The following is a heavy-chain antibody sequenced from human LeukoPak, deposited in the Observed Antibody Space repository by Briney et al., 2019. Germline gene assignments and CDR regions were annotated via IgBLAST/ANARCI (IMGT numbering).Heavy chain of an antibody. D-gene: IGHD1-26*01. J-gene: IGHJ3*02. V-gene: IGHV1-18*01. Sequence: ASVKVSCKASGYTFTTYSISWVRQAPGQGLEWMGWISVYNGKTNSAQKFQGRVTMTTDTSTSTAYMELRSLRSDDTAVYYCARDESGSYSSAFDIWGQGTMVTVSS. CDR1: GYTFTTYS. CDR2: ISVYNGKT. CDR3: ARDESGSYSSAFDI.